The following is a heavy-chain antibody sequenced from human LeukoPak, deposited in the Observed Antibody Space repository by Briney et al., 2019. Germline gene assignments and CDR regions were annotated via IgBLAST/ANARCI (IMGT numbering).Heavy chain of an antibody. V-gene: IGHV4-38-2*01. CDR1: GYSISSGYY. D-gene: IGHD5-24*01. J-gene: IGHJ5*02. CDR3: ARRLQHNWFDP. CDR2: IYHSGST. Sequence: KPSETLSLTCAVSGYSISSGYYWGWIRQPPGKGLEWIGSIYHSGSTYYNPSLKSRVTISVDTSKNQFSLKLSSVTAADTAAYYCARRLQHNWFDPWGQGTLVTVSS.